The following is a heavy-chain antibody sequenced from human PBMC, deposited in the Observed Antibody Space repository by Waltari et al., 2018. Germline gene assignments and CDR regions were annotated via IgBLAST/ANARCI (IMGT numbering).Heavy chain of an antibody. CDR2: IIPIFGIP. CDR1: GGPFGGSG. D-gene: IGHD7-27*01. Sequence: VQLVQSGAEVRTPGSSVKVSCKAFGGPFGGSGNSWVLLVPGQRLEWLGVIIPIFGIPDYSQKFQDRLTITADESTSTAFMELSSLTSEDTAIYFCATHKLGISQHYYHMGAWGKGTTVTISS. CDR3: ATHKLGISQHYYHMGA. V-gene: IGHV1-69*12. J-gene: IGHJ6*03.